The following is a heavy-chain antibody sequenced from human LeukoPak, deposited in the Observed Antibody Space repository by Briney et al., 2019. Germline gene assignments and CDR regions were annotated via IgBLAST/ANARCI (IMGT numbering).Heavy chain of an antibody. J-gene: IGHJ3*02. CDR2: IYSGGST. Sequence: GGSLRLSCAASGFTVSSNYMSWVRQAPGKGLEWVSVIYSGGSTYYADSVKGRFTTSRDNSKNTLYLQMNSLRAEDTAVYYCARDTSGIRDDAFDIWGQGTMVTVSS. CDR3: ARDTSGIRDDAFDI. CDR1: GFTVSSNY. D-gene: IGHD3-10*01. V-gene: IGHV3-66*02.